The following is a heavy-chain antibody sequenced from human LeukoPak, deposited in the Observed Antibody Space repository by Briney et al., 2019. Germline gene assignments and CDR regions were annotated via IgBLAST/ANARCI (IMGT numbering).Heavy chain of an antibody. CDR1: GYTFTSYY. J-gene: IGHJ4*02. V-gene: IGHV1-46*03. Sequence: ASVKVSCKASGYTFTSYYMHWVQQAPGQGLEWMGIINPSGGTTRYAQKFQGRVTVTSDTSTSTVYMELSSLRSEDTAVYYCARGLGSCSGGSCYSDYWGQGTLVTVSS. CDR3: ARGLGSCSGGSCYSDY. CDR2: INPSGGTT. D-gene: IGHD2-15*01.